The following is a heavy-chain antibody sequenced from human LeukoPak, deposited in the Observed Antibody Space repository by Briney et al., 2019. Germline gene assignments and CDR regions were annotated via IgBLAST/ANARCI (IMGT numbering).Heavy chain of an antibody. J-gene: IGHJ4*02. CDR3: AKDRSIGTYYTFDH. D-gene: IGHD1-26*01. V-gene: IGHV3-23*01. CDR1: GFTFSDYA. CDR2: ISGSGVMT. Sequence: GGSLRLSCAASGFTFSDYAMTWVRQAPGKGLEWVATISGSGVMTYYADSVKGRFAVSGDTSKNTLYLQMSSLTAADTAVYYCAKDRSIGTYYTFDHWGQGTLVTVSS.